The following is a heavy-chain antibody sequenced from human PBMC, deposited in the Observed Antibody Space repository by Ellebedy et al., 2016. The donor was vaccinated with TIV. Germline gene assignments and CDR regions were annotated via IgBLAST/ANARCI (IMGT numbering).Heavy chain of an antibody. D-gene: IGHD3-16*01. CDR3: ARDPGGGGDYGDNWFDP. CDR1: GFTVSDYF. Sequence: ESLKISCAASGFTVSDYFMTWVRQAPGKGLEWVSLIYKNGGTNYTDSVNGRFTITRDDSKNTLYLQMNSLRAEDTAVYYCARDPGGGGDYGDNWFDPWGQGTLVTVSS. J-gene: IGHJ5*02. CDR2: IYKNGGT. V-gene: IGHV3-66*01.